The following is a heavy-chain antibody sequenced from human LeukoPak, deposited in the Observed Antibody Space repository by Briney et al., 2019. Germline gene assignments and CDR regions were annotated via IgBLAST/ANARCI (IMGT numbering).Heavy chain of an antibody. CDR3: ARVADTAMAIDY. Sequence: GGSLRLSCAASGFTFSRYWMSWVRQAPGKGLEWVANIKQDGSETSYVGSVKGRLTISRDNAKNSLYLQMNSLRAEDTAVYYCARVADTAMAIDYWGQGTLVTVSS. CDR2: IKQDGSET. D-gene: IGHD5-18*01. J-gene: IGHJ4*02. V-gene: IGHV3-7*01. CDR1: GFTFSRYW.